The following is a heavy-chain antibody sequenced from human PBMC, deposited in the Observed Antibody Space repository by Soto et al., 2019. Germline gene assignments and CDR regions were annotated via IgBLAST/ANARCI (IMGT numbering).Heavy chain of an antibody. CDR1: GFTFTNYW. J-gene: IGHJ3*02. CDR2: IKQDGSEK. Sequence: GGSLRLSCASSGFTFTNYWMTWVRQAPGKGLEWVANIKQDGSEKYYVDSVKGRFTISRDNAKNSLYLQMNSLRAEDTAVYYCAQDGGPTRRYSSGIYSDFEILGQGRLV. V-gene: IGHV3-7*01. CDR3: AQDGGPTRRYSSGIYSDFEI. D-gene: IGHD5-12*01.